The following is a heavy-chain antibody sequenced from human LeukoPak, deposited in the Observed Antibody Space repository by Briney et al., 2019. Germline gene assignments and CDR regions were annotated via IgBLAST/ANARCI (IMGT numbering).Heavy chain of an antibody. CDR3: AKAPDYGGNSGVFDY. V-gene: IGHV3-9*01. CDR1: GFTFDDYA. D-gene: IGHD4-23*01. J-gene: IGHJ4*02. Sequence: GGSLRLSCAASGFTFDDYAMHWVRQAPGKGLEWVSGISWNSGSIGYADSVKGRFTISRDNAKNSLYLQMNSLRAEDTALYYCAKAPDYGGNSGVFDYWGQGTLVTVSS. CDR2: ISWNSGSI.